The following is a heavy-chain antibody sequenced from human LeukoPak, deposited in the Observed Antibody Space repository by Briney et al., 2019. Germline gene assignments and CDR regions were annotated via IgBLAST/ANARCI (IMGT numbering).Heavy chain of an antibody. CDR2: IYHSGST. D-gene: IGHD1-26*01. J-gene: IGHJ5*02. CDR3: ARGGSRVGDPYNWFDP. CDR1: GGSISIYY. V-gene: IGHV4-38-2*02. Sequence: SETLSLTCTVSGGSISIYYWGWIRQPPGKGLEWIGSIYHSGSTYYNPSLKSRVTISVDTSKNQFSLKLSSVTAADTTVYYCARGGSRVGDPYNWFDPWGQGTLVTVSS.